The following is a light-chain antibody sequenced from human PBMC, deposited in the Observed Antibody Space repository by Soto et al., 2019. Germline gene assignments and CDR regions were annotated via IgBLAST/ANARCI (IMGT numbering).Light chain of an antibody. V-gene: IGLV4-69*01. J-gene: IGLJ2*01. CDR3: QTWGTGIHVV. CDR1: SGHRSYA. CDR2: LDSDGSH. Sequence: QLVLTQSPSASASLGASVKLTCTLRSGHRSYAIAWHQQQPEKGPRYLMKLDSDGSHTKGDAIPDRFSGSSSGAERYLTISSLQSEDEADYYCQTWGTGIHVVFGGGTKVTVL.